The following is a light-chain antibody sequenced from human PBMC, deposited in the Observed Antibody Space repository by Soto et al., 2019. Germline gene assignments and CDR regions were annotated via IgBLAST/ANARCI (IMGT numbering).Light chain of an antibody. Sequence: QSVLTQPASVSGSPGQSITFSCTGTRSDVGSYNLVSWYQQHPGKAPKLMIYEGSKRPSGVSNRFSGSKSGNTASLTISGLQAEDEAEYYCCSYAGSSTWVVGGGTKLTV. CDR1: RSDVGSYNL. V-gene: IGLV2-23*01. J-gene: IGLJ3*02. CDR3: CSYAGSSTWV. CDR2: EGS.